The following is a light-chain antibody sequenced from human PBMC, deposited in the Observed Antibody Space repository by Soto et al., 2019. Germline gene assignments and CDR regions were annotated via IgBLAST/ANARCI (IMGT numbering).Light chain of an antibody. Sequence: EIVLTQSPCTLSLPPGDRATISCRAGQTVPSNYVAWYQHKPGPAPRLLIYAASTRATGLPDRFSGSASRTVFTLTIAIQEPEDAAVYYCQQDGTLPLTFGGGTKVDIK. CDR2: AAS. CDR1: QTVPSNY. CDR3: QQDGTLPLT. V-gene: IGKV3-20*01. J-gene: IGKJ4*01.